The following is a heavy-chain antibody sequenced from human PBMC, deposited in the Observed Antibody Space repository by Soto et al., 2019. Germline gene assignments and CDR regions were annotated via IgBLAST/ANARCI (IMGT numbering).Heavy chain of an antibody. D-gene: IGHD3-10*01. J-gene: IGHJ6*02. CDR1: GFNFSSYG. V-gene: IGHV3-33*01. CDR2: IWYHGRSQ. CDR3: ARWGRDMDV. Sequence: QVQLVESGGGVVQPGRSLRLSCAATGFNFSSYGMHGVRQAPGKGLEWVAVIWYHGRSQFYADSVQGRFTISRDNSKNTLYLHMNSLRAEDTAVYYCARWGRDMDVWGQGTTVTVSS.